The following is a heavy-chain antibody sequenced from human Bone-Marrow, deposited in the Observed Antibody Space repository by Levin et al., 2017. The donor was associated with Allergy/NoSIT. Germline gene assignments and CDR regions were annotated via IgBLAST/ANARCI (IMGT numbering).Heavy chain of an antibody. CDR2: INPSGGST. CDR1: GYTFTSYY. D-gene: IGHD2-2*01. V-gene: IGHV1-46*01. Sequence: ASVKVSCKASGYTFTSYYMHWVRQAPGQGLEWMGIINPSGGSTSYAQKFQGRVTMTRDTSTSTVYMELSSLRSEDTAVYYCARAEKLLCLWCSSEGAGATFDYWGQGTLVTVSS. CDR3: ARAEKLLCLWCSSEGAGATFDY. J-gene: IGHJ4*02.